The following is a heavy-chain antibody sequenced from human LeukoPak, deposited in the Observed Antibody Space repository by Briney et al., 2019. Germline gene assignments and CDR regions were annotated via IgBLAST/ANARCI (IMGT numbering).Heavy chain of an antibody. J-gene: IGHJ4*01. Sequence: PGGSLRLSWAISGFTFSSYWMNWVRQAPGKGLEWVASIRQDGGEKSYVDSVKGRFTISRDNTKNSLYLQMSSLRAEDTAVYYCARDGTAAGLYFDLWGQGTLVTVSS. CDR3: ARDGTAAGLYFDL. CDR2: IRQDGGEK. CDR1: GFTFSSYW. V-gene: IGHV3-7*01. D-gene: IGHD6-13*01.